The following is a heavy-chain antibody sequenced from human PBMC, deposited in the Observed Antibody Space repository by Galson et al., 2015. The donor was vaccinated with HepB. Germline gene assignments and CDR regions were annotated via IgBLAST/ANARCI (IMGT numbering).Heavy chain of an antibody. Sequence: SLRLSCAAYGFTFSRYGMHWVRQAPGKGLEWVAVISYDGSNKYYADSVKGRFTISRDNSKNTLYLQMSSLRAEDTAVYYCAKDFAKDPLDNGPIQHWGQGALVTVSS. CDR2: ISYDGSNK. D-gene: IGHD1-14*01. CDR3: AKDFAKDPLDNGPIQH. CDR1: GFTFSRYG. V-gene: IGHV3-30*18. J-gene: IGHJ1*01.